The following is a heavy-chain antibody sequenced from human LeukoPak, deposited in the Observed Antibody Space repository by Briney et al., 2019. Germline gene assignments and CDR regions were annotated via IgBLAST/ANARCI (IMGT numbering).Heavy chain of an antibody. CDR2: IIPIFGTA. CDR1: GGTFSSYA. Sequence: ASVKVSCKASGGTFSSYAISWVRQAPGQGLEWMGGIIPIFGTANYAQKFQGRVTITADESTSTAYMELSSLRSEDTAVYYCARDGKGVYSTPTDAFDIWGQGTMVTVSS. D-gene: IGHD6-13*01. CDR3: ARDGKGVYSTPTDAFDI. V-gene: IGHV1-69*13. J-gene: IGHJ3*02.